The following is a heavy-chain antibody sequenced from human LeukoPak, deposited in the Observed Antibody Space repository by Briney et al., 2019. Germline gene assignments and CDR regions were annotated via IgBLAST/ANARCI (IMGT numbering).Heavy chain of an antibody. CDR3: ARWSRDGYTYLDY. Sequence: PSETLSLTCTVSGGSISSYYWSWIRQPPGKGLEWIGYIYYSGSTNYNPSLKSRVTILVDTSKNQFSLKLSSVTAADTAVYYCARWSRDGYTYLDYWGQGTLVTVSS. D-gene: IGHD5-24*01. CDR2: IYYSGST. V-gene: IGHV4-59*01. CDR1: GGSISSYY. J-gene: IGHJ4*02.